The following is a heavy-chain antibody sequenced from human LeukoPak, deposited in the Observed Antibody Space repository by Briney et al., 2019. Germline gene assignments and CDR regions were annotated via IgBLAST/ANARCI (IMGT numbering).Heavy chain of an antibody. D-gene: IGHD3-10*01. Sequence: SETLSLTCTVSGGSISTYYWTWIRQPPGKGLEWIGSISYSGSTNNSPSLEGRVTMSVDTSKNQFSLKLSYVTAADTAVYFCARQESSYGSGSSFDYWGQGILVTVSS. V-gene: IGHV4-59*08. CDR1: GGSISTYY. J-gene: IGHJ4*02. CDR2: ISYSGST. CDR3: ARQESSYGSGSSFDY.